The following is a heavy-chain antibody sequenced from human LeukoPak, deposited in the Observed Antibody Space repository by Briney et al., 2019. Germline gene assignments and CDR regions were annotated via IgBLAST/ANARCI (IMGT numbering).Heavy chain of an antibody. CDR3: ARATHDFWGGSSHFDY. V-gene: IGHV4-59*11. CDR2: IYYSGST. CDR1: GGPIRSHY. J-gene: IGHJ4*02. D-gene: IGHD3-3*01. Sequence: PSETLSLTCTGSGGPIRSHYWSWIRQPPGKGLEVVGDIYYSGSTNYNPPLKRRVTISVATSTTQFSLSLSSVPAADTAVYYCARATHDFWGGSSHFDYWGQGTLVTVSS.